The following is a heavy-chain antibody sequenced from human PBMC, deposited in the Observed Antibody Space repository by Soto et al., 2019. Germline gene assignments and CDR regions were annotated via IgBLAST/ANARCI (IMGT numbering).Heavy chain of an antibody. CDR2: IWYDGSNK. J-gene: IGHJ6*02. CDR3: ARIHDSNYYYYGMDV. D-gene: IGHD2-15*01. Sequence: QVQLVESGGGVVQPGRSLRLSCAASGFTFSSYGMHCVRQAPGKGLEWVAVIWYDGSNKYYVDSVKGRFTISRDNSKNPLYLQMNSLRAEDTAVYYCARIHDSNYYYYGMDVWGQGTTVTVSS. CDR1: GFTFSSYG. V-gene: IGHV3-33*01.